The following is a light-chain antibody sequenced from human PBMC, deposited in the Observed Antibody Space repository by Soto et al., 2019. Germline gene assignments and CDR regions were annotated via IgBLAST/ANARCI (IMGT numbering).Light chain of an antibody. CDR3: QQYGSSGT. CDR2: GAS. J-gene: IGKJ1*01. V-gene: IGKV3-20*01. CDR1: QSVSNNY. Sequence: EIVLTQSPGTLSLSPGERATLSCRASQSVSNNYLAWYKQKPGQAPSLLIYGASNRATGIPDRFSGSGSGTDFTLTISRLEPEDFAVYYCQQYGSSGTFGQGTKVEIK.